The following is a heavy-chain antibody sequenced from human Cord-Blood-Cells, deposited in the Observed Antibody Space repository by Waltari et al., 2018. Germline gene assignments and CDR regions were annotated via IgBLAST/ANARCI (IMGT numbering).Heavy chain of an antibody. CDR1: GGSIRSGGYY. J-gene: IGHJ3*02. V-gene: IGHV4-31*03. CDR2: IYYSGST. D-gene: IGHD1-7*01. Sequence: QVQLQESGPGLVKPSQTLSLTCTVPGGSIRSGGYYWSWIRQHPGKGLEWIGYIYYSGSTYYNPSLKSRVTISVDTSKNQFSLKLSSVTAADTAVYYCAKKSTQAGGTTDAFDIWGQGTMVTVSS. CDR3: AKKSTQAGGTTDAFDI.